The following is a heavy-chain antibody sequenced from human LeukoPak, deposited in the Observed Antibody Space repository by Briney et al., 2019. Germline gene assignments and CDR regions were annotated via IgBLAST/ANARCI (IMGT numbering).Heavy chain of an antibody. CDR3: AKDYYDSSAVEYFQH. D-gene: IGHD3-22*01. V-gene: IGHV3-23*01. J-gene: IGHJ1*01. Sequence: GGSLRLSCAASGFTFSSYAMSWVRQAPGKGLEWVSAISGSGGSTYYADSVKGRFTVSRDNSKNTLYLQMNSLRAEDTAVYYCAKDYYDSSAVEYFQHWGQGTLVTVSS. CDR1: GFTFSSYA. CDR2: ISGSGGST.